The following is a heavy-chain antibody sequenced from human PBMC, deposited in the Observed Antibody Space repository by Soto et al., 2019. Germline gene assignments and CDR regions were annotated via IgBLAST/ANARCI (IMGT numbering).Heavy chain of an antibody. J-gene: IGHJ4*02. V-gene: IGHV3-30*18. CDR1: GFTFSSYG. CDR2: ISYDGSNK. Sequence: QVQLVESGGGVVQPGRSLRLSCAASGFTFSSYGMHWVRQAPGKGLEWVAVISYDGSNKYYADSVKGRFTISRDNSKNTLYLQMNSLSAEDTAVYYCAKEPPIVGATYFDSWGQGTLVTVSS. CDR3: AKEPPIVGATYFDS. D-gene: IGHD1-26*01.